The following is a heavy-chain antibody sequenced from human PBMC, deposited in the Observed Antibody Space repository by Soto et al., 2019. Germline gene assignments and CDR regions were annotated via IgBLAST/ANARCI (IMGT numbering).Heavy chain of an antibody. V-gene: IGHV4-59*01. Sequence: QVQLKESGPGLVKPLETLSLTCTVPGASITSYYWSWVRQPPGKGLEWIGYIYYKGNINYNPSLKSRLTISLDTSKNQFSLRLSSVTAADTAVYYCATGRVYFGSEYWGQGTLVTVSS. J-gene: IGHJ4*02. CDR2: IYYKGNI. CDR3: ATGRVYFGSEY. D-gene: IGHD3-10*01. CDR1: GASITSYY.